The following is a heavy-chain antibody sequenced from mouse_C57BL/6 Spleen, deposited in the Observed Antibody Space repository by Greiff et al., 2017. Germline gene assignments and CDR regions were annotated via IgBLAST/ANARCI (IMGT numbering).Heavy chain of an antibody. CDR1: GYSFTDYN. D-gene: IGHD1-1*01. J-gene: IGHJ1*03. CDR2: INPNYGTT. Sequence: EVKLMESGPELVKPGASVKISCKASGYSFTDYNMNWVKQSNGKSLEWIGVINPNYGTTSYNQKFKGKATLTVDQSSSTAYMQLNSLTSEDSAVYYGARSHYGSSYWYFDVWGTGTTVTVSS. CDR3: ARSHYGSSYWYFDV. V-gene: IGHV1-39*01.